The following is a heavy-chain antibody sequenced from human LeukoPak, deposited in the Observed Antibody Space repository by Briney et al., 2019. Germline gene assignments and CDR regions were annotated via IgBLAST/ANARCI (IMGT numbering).Heavy chain of an antibody. CDR1: GFTISNYI. Sequence: RPGGSLRLSCAASGFTISNYIMSWVRQAPGKGLEWVSTISESGTGTYYADSVRGRFTISRDSSRNTLYLQMNSLRADDTAVYYCAKESTDRYCGGDCYYGDWGQGTLVTVSS. CDR2: ISESGTGT. V-gene: IGHV3-23*01. J-gene: IGHJ4*02. D-gene: IGHD2-21*02. CDR3: AKESTDRYCGGDCYYGD.